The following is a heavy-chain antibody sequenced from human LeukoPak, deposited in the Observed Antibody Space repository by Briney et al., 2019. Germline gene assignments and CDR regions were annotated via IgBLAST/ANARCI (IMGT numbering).Heavy chain of an antibody. CDR3: ARKGGYSSGYYY. V-gene: IGHV3-7*01. CDR1: GFTFSGYW. CDR2: IKQDGSEK. J-gene: IGHJ4*02. Sequence: HTGGSLRLSCAASGFTFSGYWMTWVRQAPGKGLEWVANIKQDGSEKDYVDSVKGRFTISRDNAKNSLYLQMDSLRVEDTAVYYCARKGGYSSGYYYWGQGTLVTVSS. D-gene: IGHD3-22*01.